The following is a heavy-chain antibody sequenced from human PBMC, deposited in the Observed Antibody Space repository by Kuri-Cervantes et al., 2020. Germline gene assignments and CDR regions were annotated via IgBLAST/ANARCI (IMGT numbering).Heavy chain of an antibody. CDR3: ARGLGQLGTSFDY. J-gene: IGHJ4*02. Sequence: GESLKISCAASGFTFSSYWMHWVRQAPGKGLVWVSRINSDGSSTSYADSVKGRFTISRDNAKNTLYLQMDSLRAEDTAVYYCARGLGQLGTSFDYWGQGTLVTVSS. V-gene: IGHV3-74*01. CDR1: GFTFSSYW. D-gene: IGHD7-27*01. CDR2: INSDGSST.